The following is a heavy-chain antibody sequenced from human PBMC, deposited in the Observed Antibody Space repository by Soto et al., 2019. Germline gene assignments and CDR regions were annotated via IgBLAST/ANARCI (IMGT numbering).Heavy chain of an antibody. CDR1: GGSFSGYY. V-gene: IGHV4-34*01. CDR3: ASGRYNWNYFNWFDP. Sequence: PSETLSLTCAVYGGSFSGYYWSWIRQPPGKGLEWIGEINHSGSTNYNPSLKSRVTISVDTSKNQFSLKLISVTAADTAVYYCASGRYNWNYFNWFDPWGQGTLVTVSS. D-gene: IGHD1-7*01. J-gene: IGHJ5*02. CDR2: INHSGST.